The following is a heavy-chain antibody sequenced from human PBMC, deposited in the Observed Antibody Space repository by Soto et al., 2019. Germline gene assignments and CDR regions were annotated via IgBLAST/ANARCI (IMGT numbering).Heavy chain of an antibody. CDR3: ASSSPFHY. CDR2: IYYSGNT. CDR1: SASLSSSTYY. Sequence: ETLSLTCSVSSASLSSSTYYWSWIRQPPGRGPEWIGSIYYSGNTYYKPSLKSRVSISIDTSRNQFSLKLTSVTAADTGVYYCASSSPFHYWGPGILVTAPQ. J-gene: IGHJ4*02. V-gene: IGHV4-39*01. D-gene: IGHD6-6*01.